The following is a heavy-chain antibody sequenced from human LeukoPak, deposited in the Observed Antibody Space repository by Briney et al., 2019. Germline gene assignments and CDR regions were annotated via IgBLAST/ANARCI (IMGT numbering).Heavy chain of an antibody. D-gene: IGHD3-10*01. CDR3: ARGGYYGSGNDFRFDP. Sequence: SETLSLTCTVSGGSISNYYWSWLRQPPGKGLECIGYIHYTGTTNYNPSLKSRVTISVDTSKNQFSLKLSSVTAADTAIYSCARGGYYGSGNDFRFDPWGQGTLVTVSS. J-gene: IGHJ5*02. CDR1: GGSISNYY. CDR2: IHYTGTT. V-gene: IGHV4-59*01.